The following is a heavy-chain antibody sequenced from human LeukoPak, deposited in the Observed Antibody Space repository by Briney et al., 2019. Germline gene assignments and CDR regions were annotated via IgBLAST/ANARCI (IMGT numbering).Heavy chain of an antibody. Sequence: GGSLRLSCEASGFSFRNYWMNWVRQAPGKGVEWVANINQDGSEKHFVGSVKGRFIISRDNAKNSLYLQMKSLRAEDTAVYYCARDGQYSTSWYDFDYWGQGTLVTVSS. CDR2: INQDGSEK. J-gene: IGHJ4*02. V-gene: IGHV3-7*04. CDR1: GFSFRNYW. CDR3: ARDGQYSTSWYDFDY. D-gene: IGHD6-13*01.